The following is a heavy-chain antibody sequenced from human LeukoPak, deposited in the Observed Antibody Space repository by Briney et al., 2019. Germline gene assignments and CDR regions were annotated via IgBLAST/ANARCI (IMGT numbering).Heavy chain of an antibody. CDR3: ASDQFVNSGWFDS. J-gene: IGHJ5*01. CDR2: TSSGGQTT. D-gene: IGHD3-10*01. V-gene: IGHV3-11*04. Sequence: GGSLRLSCAASGFSFNVHYMAWIRQAPGKGLQWVAYTSSGGQTTYYADSVRGRFTVSRDNGRGSLYLEMNSLRVDDTAVYYCASDQFVNSGWFDSWGQGTLVTV. CDR1: GFSFNVHY.